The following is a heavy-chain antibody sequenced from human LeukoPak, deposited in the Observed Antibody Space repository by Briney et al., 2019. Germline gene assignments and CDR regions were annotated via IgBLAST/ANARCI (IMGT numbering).Heavy chain of an antibody. J-gene: IGHJ6*02. CDR3: ARVGDYGDYYYYGMDV. V-gene: IGHV4-59*01. Sequence: PSETLSLTCTVSGGSSSSYYWSWIRQPPGKGLEWIGYIYYSGSTNYNPSLKSRVTISVDTSKNQFSLKLSSVTAADTAVYYCARVGDYGDYYYYGMDVWGQGTTVTVSS. D-gene: IGHD4-17*01. CDR1: GGSSSSYY. CDR2: IYYSGST.